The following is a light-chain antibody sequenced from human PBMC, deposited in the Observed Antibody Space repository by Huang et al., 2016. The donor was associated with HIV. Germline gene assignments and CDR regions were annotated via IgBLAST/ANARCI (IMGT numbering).Light chain of an antibody. V-gene: IGKV3-20*01. J-gene: IGKJ2*01. Sequence: EIVLTQSPGTLSVSPGERATLSCRASQSVSSSYLAWHQQKPGQAPRLLIYGASSRATGIPDRFSGSGSGTDFTITISRLEPEDFAVYYCQQYNNLRYTFGQGTKLEIK. CDR1: QSVSSSY. CDR3: QQYNNLRYT. CDR2: GAS.